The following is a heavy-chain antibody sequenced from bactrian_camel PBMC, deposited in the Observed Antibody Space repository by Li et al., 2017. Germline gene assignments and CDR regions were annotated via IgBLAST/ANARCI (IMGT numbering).Heavy chain of an antibody. V-gene: IGHV3S6*01. D-gene: IGHD2*01. CDR2: IGKDGSDT. J-gene: IGHJ4*01. Sequence: HVQLVESGGGLVQPGGSLRLSCTSSLFSYPYMSWVRQAPGKGLEWVSRIGKDGSDTYYAGSVKGRFTISRDNARNTVYLQMNNLKPEDTAMYYCTNARPFTTMAPYKGQGTQVTVS. CDR1: LFSYPY.